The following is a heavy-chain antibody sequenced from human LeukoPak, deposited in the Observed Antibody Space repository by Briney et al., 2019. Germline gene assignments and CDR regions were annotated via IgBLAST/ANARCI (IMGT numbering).Heavy chain of an antibody. CDR3: ARDDGFSCYSY. CDR2: MNLDGSEK. V-gene: IGHV3-7*01. Sequence: PGGSLRLSCAASGFTFSSYWMTWVRQAPGKGLKWVANMNLDGSEKYYVDSVKGRFIISRDNAKNSLFLQMNSLIAEDTAVYYCARDDGFSCYSYWGQGTLVTVSS. J-gene: IGHJ4*02. CDR1: GFTFSSYW. D-gene: IGHD3/OR15-3a*01.